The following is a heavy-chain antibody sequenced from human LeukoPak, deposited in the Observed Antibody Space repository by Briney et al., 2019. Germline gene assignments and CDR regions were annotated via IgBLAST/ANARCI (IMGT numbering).Heavy chain of an antibody. J-gene: IGHJ5*02. CDR2: ISGSSGYI. D-gene: IGHD6-13*01. Sequence: PGGSLRLSCAASGFTFSSYSMNWVRQAPGKGLEWVSSISGSSGYIYYADSVKGRFTISRDNAKNSLYLQMNSLRAEDTAVYYCARDSSGWYHWFDPWGQGTLVTVSS. V-gene: IGHV3-21*01. CDR3: ARDSSGWYHWFDP. CDR1: GFTFSSYS.